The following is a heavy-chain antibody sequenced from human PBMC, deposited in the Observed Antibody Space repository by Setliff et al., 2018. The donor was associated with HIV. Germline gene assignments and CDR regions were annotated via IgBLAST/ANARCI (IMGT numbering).Heavy chain of an antibody. D-gene: IGHD3-16*01. J-gene: IGHJ4*02. V-gene: IGHV4-39*01. CDR3: VNPSGAMGDFDY. Sequence: SETLSLTCTVSGGSISSTNYFWGWIRQPPGKGLEWIGTIYYHGSTYYNPSLKSRVTISIDTSKNQFSLQLTSVTAADTAVYYCVNPSGAMGDFDYWGQGILVTVSS. CDR2: IYYHGST. CDR1: GGSISSTNYF.